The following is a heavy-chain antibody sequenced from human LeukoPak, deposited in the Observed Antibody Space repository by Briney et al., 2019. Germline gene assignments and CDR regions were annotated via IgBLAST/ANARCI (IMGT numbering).Heavy chain of an antibody. D-gene: IGHD6-19*01. CDR2: IKQDGSEK. Sequence: GGSLRLSCAASGFTFSSYWMSWVRQAPGKGLEWVANIKQDGSEKYYVDSVKGRFTISRDNAKNSLYLQMNSLRAEDTAVYYCARPIAVAGTTWFDPWGQGTLVTVSS. J-gene: IGHJ5*02. CDR3: ARPIAVAGTTWFDP. CDR1: GFTFSSYW. V-gene: IGHV3-7*03.